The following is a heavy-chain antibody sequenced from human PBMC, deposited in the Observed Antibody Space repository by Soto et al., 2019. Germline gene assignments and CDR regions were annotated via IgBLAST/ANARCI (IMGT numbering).Heavy chain of an antibody. V-gene: IGHV3-53*01. J-gene: IGHJ4*02. Sequence: EVQVVESGGGLIQPGGSLRLSCAASGFTVTSNYMGWVRRAPGKGLECVSVIYSGGSTDYADSVMGRFTISRDNSKNTLYLQMNSLRAEDTASYYCARSWGYLDYWGQGTLVTVSS. D-gene: IGHD3-16*01. CDR2: IYSGGST. CDR1: GFTVTSNY. CDR3: ARSWGYLDY.